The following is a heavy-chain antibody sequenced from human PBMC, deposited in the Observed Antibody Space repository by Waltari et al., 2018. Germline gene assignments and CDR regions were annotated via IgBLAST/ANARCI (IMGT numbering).Heavy chain of an antibody. CDR2: ISGVGGCT. Sequence: EVQLLESGGGLVQPGGSLRLSCAASGFTFSSYAMSWVRPAHGKGVEWVSAISGVGGCTDYADSVKGRFTISRDNSKNTLYLQMNSLRAEDTAVYYCAKDPRITIFGVVIIDRLLYFDYWGQGTLVTVSS. CDR1: GFTFSSYA. D-gene: IGHD3-3*01. V-gene: IGHV3-23*01. CDR3: AKDPRITIFGVVIIDRLLYFDY. J-gene: IGHJ4*02.